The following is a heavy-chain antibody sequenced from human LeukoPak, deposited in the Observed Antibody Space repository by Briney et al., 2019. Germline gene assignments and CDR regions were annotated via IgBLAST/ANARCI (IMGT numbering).Heavy chain of an antibody. J-gene: IGHJ4*02. Sequence: SGGSLRLSCAASGFTFSSYNMNWVRKAPGKGLEWVSYISSSSNTIYYADSVKGRFTISRDNAKNTLYLQMNSLRAEDTAVYYCAKVSLPIVVVPAAILRGGLDYWGQGTLVTVSS. CDR1: GFTFSSYN. CDR3: AKVSLPIVVVPAAILRGGLDY. CDR2: ISSSSNTI. V-gene: IGHV3-48*01. D-gene: IGHD2-2*02.